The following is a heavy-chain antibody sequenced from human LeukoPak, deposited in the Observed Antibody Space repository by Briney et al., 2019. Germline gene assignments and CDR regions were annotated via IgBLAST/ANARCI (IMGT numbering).Heavy chain of an antibody. CDR2: IKQDGSEK. V-gene: IGHV3-7*01. CDR1: GFTFSSYW. D-gene: IGHD3-3*01. CDR3: AGGPGFLIDC. J-gene: IGHJ4*02. Sequence: GGSLRLSCAASGFTFSSYWMSWVRQAPGKGLEWVANIKQDGSEKHYVDSVKGRLTISRDNAKNLLYLQMNSLRVEDTAVYYCAGGPGFLIDCWGQGTLVAVSS.